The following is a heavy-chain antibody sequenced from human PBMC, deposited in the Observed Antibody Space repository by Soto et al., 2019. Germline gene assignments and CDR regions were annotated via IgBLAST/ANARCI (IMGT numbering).Heavy chain of an antibody. CDR3: AKDGEPMDTAMVTGYYYEYGMDV. D-gene: IGHD5-18*01. CDR1: GFPFRSHG. CDR2: XSYAGSKK. V-gene: IGHV3-30*18. Sequence: LRLSSAAWGFPFRSHGMHWFRHAPGKWLELVAVXSYAGSKKYEADSVKDRFDISGANSKNTLYLQMNRMRAEDRAVYYCAKDGEPMDTAMVTGYYYEYGMDVWGQGTTVTVSS. J-gene: IGHJ6*02.